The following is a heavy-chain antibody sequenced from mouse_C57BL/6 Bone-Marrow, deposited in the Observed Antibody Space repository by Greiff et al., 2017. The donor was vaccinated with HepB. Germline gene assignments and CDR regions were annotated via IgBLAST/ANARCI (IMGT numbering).Heavy chain of an antibody. V-gene: IGHV14-4*01. Sequence: EVMLVESGAELVRPGASVKLSCTASGFNIKDDYMHWVKQRPEQGLEWIGWIDPENGDTEYASKFQGKATITADTSSNTAYLQLSSLTSEDTAVYYCNSWFAYWGQGTLVTVSA. CDR1: GFNIKDDY. CDR3: NSWFAY. CDR2: IDPENGDT. J-gene: IGHJ3*01.